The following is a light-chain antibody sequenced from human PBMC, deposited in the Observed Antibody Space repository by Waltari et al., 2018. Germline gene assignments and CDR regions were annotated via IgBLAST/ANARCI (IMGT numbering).Light chain of an antibody. J-gene: IGKJ2*01. CDR2: AAS. CDR3: QQLNSYPMYP. V-gene: IGKV1-9*01. CDR1: QGISSY. Sequence: DIQLTQSPSFLAASVGDRFTITSRASQGISSYLAWYQQKPGKAPKLLIYAASTLQSGVPSRFSGSGSGTEFTLTISSLQPEDFATYYCQQLNSYPMYPFGQGTKLEI.